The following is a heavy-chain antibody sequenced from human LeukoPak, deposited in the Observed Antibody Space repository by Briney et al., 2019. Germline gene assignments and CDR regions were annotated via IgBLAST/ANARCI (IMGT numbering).Heavy chain of an antibody. D-gene: IGHD1-26*01. J-gene: IGHJ6*03. Sequence: SETLSLTCAVYGGTFSGYYWSWIRQPPGKRLEWVGESNDSGGTNYNPSLKSRVTISADKSKNQVSLKLTSVTAADTAVYYCARLSVIVGSTLEYYYYYMDDWGQGTTVTVSS. V-gene: IGHV4-34*01. CDR2: SNDSGGT. CDR3: ARLSVIVGSTLEYYYYYMDD. CDR1: GGTFSGYY.